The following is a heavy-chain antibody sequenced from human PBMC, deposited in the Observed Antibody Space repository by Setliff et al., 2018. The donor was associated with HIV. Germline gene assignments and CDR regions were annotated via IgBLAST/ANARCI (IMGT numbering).Heavy chain of an antibody. CDR2: IYYSGSI. D-gene: IGHD4-17*01. CDR3: AKKGNGDYHFDY. J-gene: IGHJ4*02. Sequence: PSETLSLTCAVSGGSISSSNWWSWVRQPPGKGLEWIGEIYYSGSIYYNPSLKSRVTMSVDTSKNQFSLKLSSVTAVDTAVYYCAKKGNGDYHFDYWGQGTLVTVSS. CDR1: GGSISSSNW. V-gene: IGHV4-4*02.